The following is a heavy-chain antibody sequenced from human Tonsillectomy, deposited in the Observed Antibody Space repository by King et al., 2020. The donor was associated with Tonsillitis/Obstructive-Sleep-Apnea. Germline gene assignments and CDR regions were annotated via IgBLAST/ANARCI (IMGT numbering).Heavy chain of an antibody. V-gene: IGHV4-59*01. CDR3: ARDHCSSTSCYGNYYYMDV. D-gene: IGHD2-2*01. Sequence: QLQLQESGPGLVKPSETLSLTCTVSGGSISSYYWSWIRQPPGKGLEWIGYIFYSGSTNYNPSLKSRVTISVDTSKNKFSLKLSSVTAADTAVYYCARDHCSSTSCYGNYYYMDVWGKGTTVTVSS. CDR1: GGSISSYY. CDR2: IFYSGST. J-gene: IGHJ6*03.